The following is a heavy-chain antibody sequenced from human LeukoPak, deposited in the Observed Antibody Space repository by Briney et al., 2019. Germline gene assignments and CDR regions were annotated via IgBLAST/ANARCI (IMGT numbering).Heavy chain of an antibody. CDR2: IYYSGRT. V-gene: IGHV4-39*01. Sequence: SEALSLSCIVYGDSIRSSNYYWDWIRQPPGKGLEWIGSIYYSGRTYYNPSLKSRVSMSIDTTKNQFSLRLTSMTAADTAVYYCARRRYYDGSGYLDWGQGTLVIVSS. D-gene: IGHD3-22*01. CDR1: GDSIRSSNYY. CDR3: ARRRYYDGSGYLD. J-gene: IGHJ1*01.